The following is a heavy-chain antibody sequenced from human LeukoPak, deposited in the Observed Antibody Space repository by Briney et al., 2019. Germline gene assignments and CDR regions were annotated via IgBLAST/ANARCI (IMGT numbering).Heavy chain of an antibody. Sequence: PGGSLRLSCAASGFTFSSYSMNWVRQAPGKGLEWVSFITSSSSHIYYADSVKGRFTISRDNAKNSLYLQMNSLRAEDTAVYYCARDLGGIVVVPAAIVGYFDYWGQGTLVTVSS. D-gene: IGHD2-2*01. CDR3: ARDLGGIVVVPAAIVGYFDY. CDR2: ITSSSSHI. V-gene: IGHV3-21*01. CDR1: GFTFSSYS. J-gene: IGHJ4*02.